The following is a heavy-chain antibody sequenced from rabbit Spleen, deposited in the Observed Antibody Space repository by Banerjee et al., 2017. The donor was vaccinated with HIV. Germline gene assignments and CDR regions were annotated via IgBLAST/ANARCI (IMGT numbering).Heavy chain of an antibody. CDR2: IYTGSSGST. CDR1: GFSFSSSYY. J-gene: IGHJ4*01. CDR3: VRDQAGDADYGPYYLNL. Sequence: QSLEESGGGLVQPEGSLKLSCKASGFSFSSSYYMCWVRQAPGKGLEWIACIYTGSSGSTYYASWAKGRFTCSKTSSTTVTLQMTSLTAADTATYFCVRDQAGDADYGPYYLNLWGQGTLVTVS. D-gene: IGHD2-1*01. V-gene: IGHV1S40*01.